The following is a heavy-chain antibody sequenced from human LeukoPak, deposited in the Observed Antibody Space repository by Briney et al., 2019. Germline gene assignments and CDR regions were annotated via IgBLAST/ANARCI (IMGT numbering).Heavy chain of an antibody. CDR3: ARVVDHDYGDYYLDY. CDR1: GFTVSSND. CDR2: IYSGGST. D-gene: IGHD4-17*01. V-gene: IGHV3-53*01. Sequence: GGSLRLSCAASGFTVSSNDMSWVRQAPGKGLECISVIYSGGSTDYANSVKGRLTISRDNSKNTLYLQMNSLRAEDTAVYYCARVVDHDYGDYYLDYWGQGTLVTVSS. J-gene: IGHJ4*02.